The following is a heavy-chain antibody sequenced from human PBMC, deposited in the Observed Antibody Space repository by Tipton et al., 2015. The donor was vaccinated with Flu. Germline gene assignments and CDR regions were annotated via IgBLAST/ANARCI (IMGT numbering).Heavy chain of an antibody. Sequence: QVQLVQSGAEVKKSGASVKVSCKASGYTFTSYDIIWVRQATGQGLEYMGWMNPNNGNAGYAEKFLGRITMTGDTSISTAYMELSSLISEDTAVYYCAKSQNSPSRYYGMGVWGQGTTVTVSS. J-gene: IGHJ6*02. CDR1: GYTFTSYD. CDR2: MNPNNGNA. D-gene: IGHD3-16*02. V-gene: IGHV1-8*01. CDR3: AKSQNSPSRYYGMGV.